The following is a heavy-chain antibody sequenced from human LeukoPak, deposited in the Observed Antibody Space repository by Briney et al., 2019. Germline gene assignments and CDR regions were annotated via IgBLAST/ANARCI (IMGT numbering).Heavy chain of an antibody. CDR3: AQGGSPGAFDH. CDR2: IKQDGSEK. J-gene: IGHJ4*02. CDR1: GFTFSSYW. V-gene: IGHV3-7*01. D-gene: IGHD1-26*01. Sequence: GGSLRLSCAASGFTFSSYWMSWVRQAPGKGLEWVANIKQDGSEKYYVDSVKGRFTISRDNAKNTLYLQVNSLRAEDTAVYYCAQGGSPGAFDHWGQGTLVTVSS.